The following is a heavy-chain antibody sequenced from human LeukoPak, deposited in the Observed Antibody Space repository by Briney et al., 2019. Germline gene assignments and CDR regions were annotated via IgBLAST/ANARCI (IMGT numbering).Heavy chain of an antibody. CDR1: GFTFSTYA. CDR2: LTGGGGGT. J-gene: IGHJ4*02. CDR3: AKDKGAVTGTFDY. V-gene: IGHV3-23*01. D-gene: IGHD1-14*01. Sequence: PGGSLRLSCAASGFTFSTYAMSWVRQAPGKGLEWVSGLTGGGGGTSYADSVKGRFTISRDNSKNTLYLQVNSLRAEDTAVYYCAKDKGAVTGTFDYWGQGTLVTVSS.